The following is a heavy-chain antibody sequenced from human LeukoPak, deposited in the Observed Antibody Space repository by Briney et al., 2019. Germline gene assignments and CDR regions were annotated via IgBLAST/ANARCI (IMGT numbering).Heavy chain of an antibody. D-gene: IGHD4-23*01. J-gene: IGHJ6*02. CDR1: GLTFSNYA. CDR2: ISYAGSNK. CDR3: ASTGRPVGFYYYGMDV. V-gene: IGHV3-30-3*01. Sequence: GGSLRLSCAASGLTFSNYAMYWVPQAPGKGLEWGALISYAGSNKYYADSVKGRFTISRDNSKNTLYLQMSSLRAEDTAVYYCASTGRPVGFYYYGMDVWGQGTTVTVSS.